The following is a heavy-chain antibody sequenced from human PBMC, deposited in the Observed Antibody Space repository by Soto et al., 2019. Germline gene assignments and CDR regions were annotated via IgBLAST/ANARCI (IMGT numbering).Heavy chain of an antibody. J-gene: IGHJ5*02. D-gene: IGHD2-8*01. CDR3: AKDVARGAMLMSLKS. V-gene: IGHV3-30*18. Sequence: QVQLVESGGGVVHLGRSLRLSCTASGFNFSDFGIHWVRQAPGKGMEWLALISSDGSNKFCADSVRGRFTVSIDRSDNTLHLHMSAVINDHPAMYYCAKDVARGAMLMSLKSWGQGTLVIVSS. CDR2: ISSDGSNK. CDR1: GFNFSDFG.